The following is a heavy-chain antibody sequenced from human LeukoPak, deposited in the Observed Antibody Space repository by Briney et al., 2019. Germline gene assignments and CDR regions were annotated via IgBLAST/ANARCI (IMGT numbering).Heavy chain of an antibody. CDR2: INHSGST. CDR3: ATEYYDFWSGYSRTRFDP. V-gene: IGHV4-34*01. D-gene: IGHD3-3*01. Sequence: SETLSLTCAAYGGSFSGYYWSWIRQPPGKGLEWIGEINHSGSTNYNPSLKSRVAISVDTSKNQFSLKLSSVTAADTAVYYCATEYYDFWSGYSRTRFDPWGQGTLVTVSS. CDR1: GGSFSGYY. J-gene: IGHJ5*02.